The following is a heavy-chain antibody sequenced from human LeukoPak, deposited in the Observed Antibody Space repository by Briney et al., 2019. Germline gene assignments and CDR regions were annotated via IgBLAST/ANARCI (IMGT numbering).Heavy chain of an antibody. Sequence: GASVKVSCKASGYTFTSYGISWVRQAPGQGLKWMGWISAYNGNTNYAQKLQGRVTMTTDTSTSTAYMELRSLRSEDTAVYYCARGTSTPLDAPVLLWFGEDGDWFDPWGQGTLVTVSS. CDR1: GYTFTSYG. J-gene: IGHJ5*02. D-gene: IGHD3-10*01. V-gene: IGHV1-18*01. CDR2: ISAYNGNT. CDR3: ARGTSTPLDAPVLLWFGEDGDWFDP.